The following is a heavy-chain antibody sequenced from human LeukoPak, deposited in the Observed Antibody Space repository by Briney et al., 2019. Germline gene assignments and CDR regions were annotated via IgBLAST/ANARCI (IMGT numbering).Heavy chain of an antibody. V-gene: IGHV1-18*01. CDR2: FSAYNGNT. D-gene: IGHD2-2*01. CDR3: ARVYCSSTSCFVYWFDP. Sequence: ASVKVSCKASGYTFTNYGISWVRQPPGQGLEWMGWFSAYNGNTNYAQKLQGRVTMTTDTSTSTAYMELRSLRSDDTAVYYCARVYCSSTSCFVYWFDPWGQGTLVTVSS. J-gene: IGHJ5*02. CDR1: GYTFTNYG.